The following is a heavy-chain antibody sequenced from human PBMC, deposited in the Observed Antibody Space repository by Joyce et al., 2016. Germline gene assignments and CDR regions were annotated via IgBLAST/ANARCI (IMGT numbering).Heavy chain of an antibody. V-gene: IGHV3-30*03. D-gene: IGHD6-6*01. CDR1: GFTFSNYG. CDR3: AGSLSSGLPDF. Sequence: QVQLVQSGGGVVQPGRSLRLSCAASGFTFSNYGMPWFRQGPSKGMEWVAFVSSVGSIRHYADSVKGRFTISRDTAENMLYLQMNTLRPEDTAVYYCAGSLSSGLPDFWGQGSLVTVSS. CDR2: VSSVGSIR. J-gene: IGHJ4*02.